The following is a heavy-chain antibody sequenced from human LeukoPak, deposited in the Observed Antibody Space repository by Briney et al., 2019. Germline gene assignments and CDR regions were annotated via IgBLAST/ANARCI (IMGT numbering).Heavy chain of an antibody. D-gene: IGHD2-2*01. CDR3: AKPSRRCSSTSCYGDLFDY. CDR2: ISGSGGST. CDR1: GFTFSSYG. Sequence: PGGALRLSCAASGFTFSSYGMSWVRQAPGKGLEWVSAISGSGGSTYYADSVKGRFTISRENSKNTLYLQMNSLRAEDTAVYYCAKPSRRCSSTSCYGDLFDYWGQGTLVTVSS. J-gene: IGHJ4*02. V-gene: IGHV3-23*01.